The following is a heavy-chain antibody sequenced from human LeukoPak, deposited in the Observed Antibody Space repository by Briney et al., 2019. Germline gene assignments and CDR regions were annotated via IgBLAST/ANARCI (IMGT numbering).Heavy chain of an antibody. CDR1: GGSISGYY. D-gene: IGHD4-23*01. J-gene: IGHJ2*01. V-gene: IGHV4-59*01. CDR3: ARSVVTLYWYFDL. CDR2: IYYSGST. Sequence: PETLSLTCTVSGGSISGYYYNWIRQPPGKGLEWIGYIYYSGSTNYNPSLKSRVTISLDTSKNQFSLKLSSVTTADTAVYYCARSVVTLYWYFDLWGRGTLVTVSS.